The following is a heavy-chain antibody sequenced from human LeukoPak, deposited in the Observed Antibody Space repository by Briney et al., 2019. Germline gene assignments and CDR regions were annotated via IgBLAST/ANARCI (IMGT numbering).Heavy chain of an antibody. CDR3: ARARRDEYYFDY. CDR1: GDSVSSGGYY. J-gene: IGHJ4*02. D-gene: IGHD2-21*02. V-gene: IGHV4-61*08. Sequence: SETLSLTCTVSGDSVSSGGYYWSWIRQPPGKGLEWIGYIYYSVSTNYNPSLKSRVTISVDTSKNQFSLKLNSVTAADTAVYYCARARRDEYYFDYWGQGTPVTVSS. CDR2: IYYSVST.